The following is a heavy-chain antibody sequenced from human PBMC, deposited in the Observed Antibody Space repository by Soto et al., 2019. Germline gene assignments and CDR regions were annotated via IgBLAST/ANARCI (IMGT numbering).Heavy chain of an antibody. V-gene: IGHV1-8*01. CDR2: MNPNSGNT. J-gene: IGHJ5*02. CDR1: GYTFTSYG. D-gene: IGHD6-6*01. CDR3: ARARSSIADDWFDP. Sequence: ASVKVSCKASGYTFTSYGINWVRQATGQGLEWMGWMNPNSGNTGYAQKFQGRVTMTRNTSISTAYMELSSLRSEDTAVYYCARARSSIADDWFDPWGQGTLVTVSS.